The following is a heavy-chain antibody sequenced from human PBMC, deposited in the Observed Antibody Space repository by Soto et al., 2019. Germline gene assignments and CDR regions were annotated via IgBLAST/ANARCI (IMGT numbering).Heavy chain of an antibody. J-gene: IGHJ3*02. CDR1: GGTFSSYT. Sequence: SVKVSCKASGGTFSSYTISRVRQAPGQGLEWMGRIIPILGIANYAQKFQGRVTITADKSTSTACMELSSLRSEDTAVYYCARDRYYYGSGSYYPRSIDAFDIWGQGTMVTVSS. CDR2: IIPILGIA. CDR3: ARDRYYYGSGSYYPRSIDAFDI. D-gene: IGHD3-10*01. V-gene: IGHV1-69*10.